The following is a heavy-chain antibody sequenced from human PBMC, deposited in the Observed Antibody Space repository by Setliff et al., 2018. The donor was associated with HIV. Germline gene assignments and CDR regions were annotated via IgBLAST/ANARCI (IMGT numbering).Heavy chain of an antibody. V-gene: IGHV3-43D*03. CDR1: GFTFSGSW. CDR3: VTGVLPNYFDIVGGDH. CDR2: IGWDGYST. J-gene: IGHJ5*02. D-gene: IGHD3-9*01. Sequence: GGSLRLSCAASGFTFSGSWMHWVRQAPGKGLEWISLIGWDGYSTYYAESVRGRFTIAKDSGRNSLYLQMNNLAIEDTALYYCVTGVLPNYFDIVGGDHWGQGTLVTVSS.